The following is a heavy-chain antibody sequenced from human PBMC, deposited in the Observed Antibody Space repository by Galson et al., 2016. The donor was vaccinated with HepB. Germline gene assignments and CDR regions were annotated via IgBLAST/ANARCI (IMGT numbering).Heavy chain of an antibody. V-gene: IGHV3-23*01. D-gene: IGHD3-10*01. J-gene: IGHJ4*02. CDR2: ISGNGNT. Sequence: SLRLSCAATGFTFSNFAMNWVRQAPGKGLGWVSTISGNGNTYYADSVKGRFTISKDNSETTLHLQMNSLRVEDTAVYYCARKLYGVGSDSLNPFDCWGQGTLVTVSS. CDR3: ARKLYGVGSDSLNPFDC. CDR1: GFTFSNFA.